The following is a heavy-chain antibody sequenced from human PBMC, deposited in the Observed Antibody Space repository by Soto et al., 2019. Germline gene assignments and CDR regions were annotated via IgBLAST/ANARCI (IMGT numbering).Heavy chain of an antibody. J-gene: IGHJ4*02. V-gene: IGHV1-2*02. D-gene: IGHD2-8*02. CDR2: INPDSGAT. CDR3: ARGASGPGGYPCPYFDY. CDR1: GYSFTGYY. Sequence: HEHLVQSGAEVKRPGASLKVSCKASGYSFTGYYIHWVRQAPGQGLEWMGWINPDSGATNYAQNFQGRVTLTSDTSISTASMDLNSLTSDDTAVYYCARGASGPGGYPCPYFDYLGQGTLVIVSS.